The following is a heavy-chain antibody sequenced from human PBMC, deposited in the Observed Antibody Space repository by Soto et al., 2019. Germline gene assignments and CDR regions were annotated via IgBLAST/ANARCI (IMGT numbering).Heavy chain of an antibody. V-gene: IGHV4-30-4*01. Sequence: QVQLRESGPGLVKPSQTLSLTCTVSGGSISSGDYYWSWIRQPPGKGLEWIGYIYYSGSTYYNPSLKSRVTISVDTSKNQFSLKLSSVTAADTAVYYCARVGQYYYDSSGYPGYFDLWGRGTLVTVSS. CDR2: IYYSGST. CDR1: GGSISSGDYY. J-gene: IGHJ2*01. CDR3: ARVGQYYYDSSGYPGYFDL. D-gene: IGHD3-22*01.